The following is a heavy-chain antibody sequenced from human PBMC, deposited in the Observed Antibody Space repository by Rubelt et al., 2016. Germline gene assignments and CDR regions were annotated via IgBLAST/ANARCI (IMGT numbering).Heavy chain of an antibody. D-gene: IGHD3-3*01. V-gene: IGHV4-39*01. Sequence: IYYSGSTYYNPSLKTRITTSVDTSKNQFSLKVTSLTAADTAVYYCARVSDFWSGYHLYYYYGMDVWGQGTTVTVSS. CDR2: IYYSGST. CDR3: ARVSDFWSGYHLYYYYGMDV. J-gene: IGHJ6*02.